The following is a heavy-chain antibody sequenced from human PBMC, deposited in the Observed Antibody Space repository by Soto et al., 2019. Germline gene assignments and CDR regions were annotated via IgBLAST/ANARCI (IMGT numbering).Heavy chain of an antibody. CDR2: INPNSGGK. V-gene: IGHV1-2*04. J-gene: IGHJ6*02. D-gene: IGHD6-6*01. CDR1: GYTFTGYY. Sequence: QVQLVQSGAEVKKPGASVKVSCKASGYTFTGYYMHWVRQAPGQGLEWIGWINPNSGGKNYAQKFQGWVTMNRDTSISTAYMELSRLRSDDTAVYYCARDGSSSYSYYYYYGMDVWGQGTTVTVSS. CDR3: ARDGSSSYSYYYYYGMDV.